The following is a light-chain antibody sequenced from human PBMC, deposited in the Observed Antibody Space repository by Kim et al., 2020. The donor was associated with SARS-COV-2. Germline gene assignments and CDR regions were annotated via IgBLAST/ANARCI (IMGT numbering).Light chain of an antibody. CDR1: QSLVFSDGKTY. CDR2: KVS. V-gene: IGKV2-30*01. CDR3: MYGTHWPPSFT. Sequence: SISCRPSQSLVFSDGKTYLNWFHQRPGQSPRRLIYKVSNRDSGVPDRFSGSGSGTGFTLKISRVEAEDVGVYYCMYGTHWPPSFTFGGGTKVDIK. J-gene: IGKJ4*01.